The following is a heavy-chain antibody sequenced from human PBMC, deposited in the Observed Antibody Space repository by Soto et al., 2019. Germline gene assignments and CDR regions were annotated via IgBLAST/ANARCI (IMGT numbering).Heavy chain of an antibody. CDR3: ASFAGACRARSCFSWLDV. J-gene: IGHJ6*03. CDR2: INPSGGST. V-gene: IGHV1-46*03. Sequence: ASVKVSCKASGYTFTSYYMHWVRQAPGQGLEGMGIINPSGGSTSYAQKFQGRVTMTRDTATSTVYMELSSLRSEDTAVYYSASFAGACRARSCFSWLDVWRKSTPVTVSS. CDR1: GYTFTSYY. D-gene: IGHD2-15*01.